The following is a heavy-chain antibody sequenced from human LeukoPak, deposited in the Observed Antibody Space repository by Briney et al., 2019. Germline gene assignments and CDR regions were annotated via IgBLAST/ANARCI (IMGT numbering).Heavy chain of an antibody. Sequence: PGGSLRLSCAASGFTFSSYEMNWVRQAPGKGLEWVSYISSSGYTIYYADSVKGRFTISRDNAKNSLYLQMNSLRAEDTAVYYCARGGIVGSTFDYWGQGTLVTVSS. D-gene: IGHD1-26*01. CDR2: ISSSGYTI. V-gene: IGHV3-48*03. CDR1: GFTFSSYE. J-gene: IGHJ4*02. CDR3: ARGGIVGSTFDY.